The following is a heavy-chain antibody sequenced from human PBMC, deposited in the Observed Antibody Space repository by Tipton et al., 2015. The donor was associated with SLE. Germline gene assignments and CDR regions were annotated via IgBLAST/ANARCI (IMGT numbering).Heavy chain of an antibody. CDR1: NASMSRGGYY. V-gene: IGHV4-31*03. CDR2: IYYTGTT. D-gene: IGHD6-13*01. J-gene: IGHJ4*02. CDR3: ARSAGYGSSWAHFDY. Sequence: TLSLTCTVSNASMSRGGYYWHWIRQHPREGLEWIGYIYYTGTTYYNPSLKSRLSMSIDTSKNQFSLNLSSVTAADAAVYYCARSAGYGSSWAHFDYWGQGTLVTVSS.